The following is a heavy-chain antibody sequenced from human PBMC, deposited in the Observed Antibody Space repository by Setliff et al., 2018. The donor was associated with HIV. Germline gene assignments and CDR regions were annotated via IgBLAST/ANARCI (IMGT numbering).Heavy chain of an antibody. J-gene: IGHJ2*01. CDR1: GYAFTSYT. CDR2: INTGNANT. V-gene: IGHV1-3*04. D-gene: IGHD3-10*01. Sequence: ASVKISCKASGYAFTSYTIHWVRQAPGQRLEWMGWINTGNANTKYSQKFQDRVTITRDTSASTAYMELSSLRSEDTAVYYCARDGRVLLWFGELAWYFDLWGRGTLVTVSS. CDR3: ARDGRVLLWFGELAWYFDL.